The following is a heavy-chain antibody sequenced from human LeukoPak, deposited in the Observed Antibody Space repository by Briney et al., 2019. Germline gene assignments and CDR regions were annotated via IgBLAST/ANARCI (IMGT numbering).Heavy chain of an antibody. D-gene: IGHD2-2*01. Sequence: SVKVSCKASGGTFSSYAISWVRQAPGQGLEWMERIIPIFGIANYAQKFQGRVTITADKSTSTAYMELSSLRSEDTAVYYCARDPDEAHCSSTSCRRAWFDPWGQGTLVTVSS. J-gene: IGHJ5*02. CDR1: GGTFSSYA. V-gene: IGHV1-69*04. CDR2: IIPIFGIA. CDR3: ARDPDEAHCSSTSCRRAWFDP.